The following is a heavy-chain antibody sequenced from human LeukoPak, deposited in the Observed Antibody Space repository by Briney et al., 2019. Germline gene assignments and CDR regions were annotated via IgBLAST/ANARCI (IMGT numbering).Heavy chain of an antibody. CDR2: ISWNSGSI. V-gene: IGHV3-9*01. D-gene: IGHD5-18*01. Sequence: GGSLRLSCAASGFTFDDYAMHWVRQAPGKGLEWVSGISWNSGSIGYADSVKGRFTISRDNAKNSLYLQMSSLRAEDTALYYCAKGYSYGLSSFPVDYWGQGTLVTVSS. CDR1: GFTFDDYA. CDR3: AKGYSYGLSSFPVDY. J-gene: IGHJ4*02.